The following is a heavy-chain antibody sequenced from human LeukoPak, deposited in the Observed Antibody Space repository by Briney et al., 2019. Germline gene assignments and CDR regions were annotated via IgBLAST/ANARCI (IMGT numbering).Heavy chain of an antibody. CDR2: IDTAGSGT. J-gene: IGHJ3*02. V-gene: IGHV3-74*01. D-gene: IGHD6-13*01. Sequence: PGGSLRLSCAASGFTFSSYWMHWVRQAPGKGLVWVSRIDTAGSGTTYADSVKCRFTISRDNAKNTVYLQINSLRAEDTAVYYCARGISQPPVAFDIWGQGTMVTVSS. CDR1: GFTFSSYW. CDR3: ARGISQPPVAFDI.